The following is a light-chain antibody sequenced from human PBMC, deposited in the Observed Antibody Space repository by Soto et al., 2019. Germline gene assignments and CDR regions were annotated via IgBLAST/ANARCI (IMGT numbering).Light chain of an antibody. J-gene: IGLJ1*01. Sequence: QSALTQPASVSGSPGQSITISCTGASSDVGGYNYVSWYQQHPGKAPRLMIYEVSHRPSEISNRFSGSKSGHTASLTISGLQADDEADYYCSSYTSSTTLHVFGTGTKVTVL. V-gene: IGLV2-14*01. CDR2: EVS. CDR3: SSYTSSTTLHV. CDR1: SSDVGGYNY.